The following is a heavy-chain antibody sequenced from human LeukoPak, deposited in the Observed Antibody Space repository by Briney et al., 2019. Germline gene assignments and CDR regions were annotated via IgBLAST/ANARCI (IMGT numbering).Heavy chain of an antibody. CDR2: ISAYNGNT. Sequence: ASVKVSCKASGYTFTGYYMHWVRQAPGQGLEWMGWISAYNGNTNYAQKLQGRVTMTTDTSTSTAYMELRSLRSDDTAVYYCARDDYYDSTGHYKFWGQGTLVTVSS. V-gene: IGHV1-18*04. D-gene: IGHD3-22*01. J-gene: IGHJ4*02. CDR1: GYTFTGYY. CDR3: ARDDYYDSTGHYKF.